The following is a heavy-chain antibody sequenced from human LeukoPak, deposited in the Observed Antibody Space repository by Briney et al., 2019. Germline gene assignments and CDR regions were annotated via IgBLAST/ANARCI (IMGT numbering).Heavy chain of an antibody. J-gene: IGHJ6*03. CDR2: MNPNSGNT. CDR1: GYTFTSYD. D-gene: IGHD6-6*01. Sequence: ASVKVSCKASGYTFTSYDINWVRQATGQGLEWMGWMNPNSGNTGYAQKFQGRVTITRNTSISAAYMELSSLRSEDTAVYYCARGPYSSSGPYYYYYYMDVWGKGTTVTVSS. V-gene: IGHV1-8*03. CDR3: ARGPYSSSGPYYYYYYMDV.